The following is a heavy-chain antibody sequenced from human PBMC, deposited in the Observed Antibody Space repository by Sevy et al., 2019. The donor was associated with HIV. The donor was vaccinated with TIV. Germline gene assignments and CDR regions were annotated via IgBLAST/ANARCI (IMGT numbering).Heavy chain of an antibody. V-gene: IGHV3-9*01. J-gene: IGHJ2*01. CDR1: GFTFDDYA. CDR2: ISWNSGSI. CDR3: ARDLGSSWYDVDWYFDL. D-gene: IGHD6-13*01. Sequence: GGSLRFSCAVSGFTFDDYAMHWVRQAPGKGLEWVSSISWNSGSIDYADSVKGRFSISRDDAKNSLYLQMNSLRPEDTALYYCARDLGSSWYDVDWYFDLWGRGTLVTVSS.